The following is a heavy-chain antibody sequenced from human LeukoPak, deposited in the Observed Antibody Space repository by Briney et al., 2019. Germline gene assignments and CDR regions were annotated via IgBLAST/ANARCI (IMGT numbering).Heavy chain of an antibody. Sequence: GGSLRLSCAASGFTFSSYGMHWVRQAPGKGLEWVAVIWYDGSNKYYADSVKGRFTISRDNSKNTLYLQMNSLRAEDTAVYYCARDGGLMAAAGGDYWGQGTLVTVSS. V-gene: IGHV3-33*01. J-gene: IGHJ4*02. CDR1: GFTFSSYG. CDR3: ARDGGLMAAAGGDY. D-gene: IGHD6-13*01. CDR2: IWYDGSNK.